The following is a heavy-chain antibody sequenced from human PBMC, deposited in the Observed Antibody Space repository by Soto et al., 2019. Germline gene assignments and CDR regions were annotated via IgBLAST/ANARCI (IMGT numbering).Heavy chain of an antibody. CDR2: ISGSGGST. CDR1: GLTISGHA. Sequence: EVQLLESRGGLVQPGGSLRLSCAASGLTISGHAMTGVRQALGKGLEWVSTISGSGGSTYYADSVKGRVTISRDNSKNTLYLQMNSLRAEDTAVYYCAKAGTATVTTWFDPWGQGTLVTVYS. CDR3: AKAGTATVTTWFDP. J-gene: IGHJ5*02. D-gene: IGHD4-17*01. V-gene: IGHV3-23*01.